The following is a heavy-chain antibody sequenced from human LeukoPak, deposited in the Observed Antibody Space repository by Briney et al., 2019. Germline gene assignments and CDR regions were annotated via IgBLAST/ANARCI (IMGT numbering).Heavy chain of an antibody. Sequence: SHTLSLICTVSGGSISSGDYYWSWIRQPPGKGLEWIGYIYYSGSTYYNPSLKGRVTISVDTSKNQFSLKLSSVTAADTAVYYCASADYDFWSGYHFDLWGRGTLVTVSS. J-gene: IGHJ2*01. CDR3: ASADYDFWSGYHFDL. V-gene: IGHV4-30-4*08. CDR2: IYYSGST. CDR1: GGSISSGDYY. D-gene: IGHD3-3*01.